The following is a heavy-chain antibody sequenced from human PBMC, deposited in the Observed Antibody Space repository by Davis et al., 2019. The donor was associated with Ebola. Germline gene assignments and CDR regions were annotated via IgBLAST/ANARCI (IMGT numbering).Heavy chain of an antibody. CDR3: ARDFDRVRE. D-gene: IGHD3-22*01. CDR1: GFAFSSYD. J-gene: IGHJ4*02. Sequence: GESLKISCAASGFAFSSYDMNWVRQAPGKGLVWVSRINPNGGRTGYADSVKGRFTISRDNAKNTLYLQMNSLKAEDTAVYYCARDFDRVREWGQGTLVTVSS. CDR2: INPNGGRT. V-gene: IGHV3-74*01.